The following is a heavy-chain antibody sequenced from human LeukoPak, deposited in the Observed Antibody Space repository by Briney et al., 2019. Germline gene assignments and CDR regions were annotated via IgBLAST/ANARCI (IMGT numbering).Heavy chain of an antibody. Sequence: GGSLRLSCAASGFTVSSNYMSWVRQAPGKGLEWVSSISGRSSYIYYADSVKGRFTISRDNAKNSLYLQMNSLTAEDTAVYYCARVDDSNGWPIDYWGQGTLVTVSS. J-gene: IGHJ4*02. V-gene: IGHV3-21*06. D-gene: IGHD6-19*01. CDR1: GFTVSSNY. CDR3: ARVDDSNGWPIDY. CDR2: ISGRSSYI.